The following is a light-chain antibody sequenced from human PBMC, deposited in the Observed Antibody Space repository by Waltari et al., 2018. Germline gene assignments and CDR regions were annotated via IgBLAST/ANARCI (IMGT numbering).Light chain of an antibody. Sequence: FMLTQPHSVSESPGKTVTISCTRSSGNIATNYVQWYQQRPGSAPTKVIYEDNQRPSGVPDRFSGSIDSSSNSASLIISVLKAEDDADYYCQSFDSSHVVFGGGTKLTVL. CDR2: EDN. CDR1: SGNIATNY. CDR3: QSFDSSHVV. J-gene: IGLJ2*01. V-gene: IGLV6-57*03.